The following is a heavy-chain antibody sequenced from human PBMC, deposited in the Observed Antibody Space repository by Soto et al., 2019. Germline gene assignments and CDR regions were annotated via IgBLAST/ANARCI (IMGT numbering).Heavy chain of an antibody. CDR1: GGSFSGYY. V-gene: IGHV4-34*01. Sequence: SETLSLTCAVYGGSFSGYYWSWIRQPPGKGLEWIGEINHSGSTNYNPSLKSRVTISVDTSKNQFSLKLSSVTAADTAVYYCARDRTVLNYYYYYGMDVWGQGTTVTVS. J-gene: IGHJ6*02. D-gene: IGHD4-17*01. CDR2: INHSGST. CDR3: ARDRTVLNYYYYYGMDV.